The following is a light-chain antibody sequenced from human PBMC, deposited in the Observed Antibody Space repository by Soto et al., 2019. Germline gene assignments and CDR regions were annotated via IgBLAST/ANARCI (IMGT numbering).Light chain of an antibody. CDR1: QSVSSSY. J-gene: IGKJ2*01. V-gene: IGKV3-20*01. CDR3: LQYGSSPYT. Sequence: EIVLTQSPGTLSLSPGERATLSCRASQSVSSSYLAWYQQKPGQAPRLLIYGASSRATGIPARFSGSGSGTDFTLTISRLEPEDFSVYYCLQYGSSPYTFGQGPKLEIK. CDR2: GAS.